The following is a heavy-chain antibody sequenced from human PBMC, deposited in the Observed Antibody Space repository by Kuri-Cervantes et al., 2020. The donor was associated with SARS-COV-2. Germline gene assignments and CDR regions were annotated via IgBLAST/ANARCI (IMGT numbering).Heavy chain of an antibody. D-gene: IGHD3-16*01. CDR2: IYTSGGT. V-gene: IGHV4-4*07. Sequence: GSLRLTCTVSGGPISSYYWSWIRQPAGKGLEWIGRIYTSGGTNYNPSLKRRVTMSVDTSKKQFSLRLSPVTAADAAVYYCARGVTVRGSIPVGAGTFDYWGQGTLVTVSS. J-gene: IGHJ4*02. CDR1: GGPISSYY. CDR3: ARGVTVRGSIPVGAGTFDY.